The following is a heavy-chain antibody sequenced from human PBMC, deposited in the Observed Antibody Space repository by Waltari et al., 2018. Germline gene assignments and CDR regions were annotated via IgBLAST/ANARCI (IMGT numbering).Heavy chain of an antibody. V-gene: IGHV3-7*03. J-gene: IGHJ4*02. CDR2: IKYDGSAT. Sequence: EVQLMESGGGLVQPGGSLRLSCAASGFSFSAYWMTWVRQAPGKGLEWVANIKYDGSATYHADSVNGRFSISRDNAKNSLYLQMNSVSADETAIYYCARGSTGYVRVWDSWGQGTMVTVSS. D-gene: IGHD2-2*01. CDR3: ARGSTGYVRVWDS. CDR1: GFSFSAYW.